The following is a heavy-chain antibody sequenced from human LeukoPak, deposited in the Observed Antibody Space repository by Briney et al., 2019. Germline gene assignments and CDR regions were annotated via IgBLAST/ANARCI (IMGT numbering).Heavy chain of an antibody. CDR2: IYSGGST. D-gene: IGHD2-2*01. CDR1: GFTVSSNY. Sequence: PGGSLRFSCAASGFTVSSNYMTWVRQAPGKGLEWVSIIYSGGSTYYADSVKGRFTISRDNAKNSLYLQMNSLRAEDTAVYYCARDLVVVVPAATRRLNWFDPWGQGTLVAVSS. V-gene: IGHV3-53*01. J-gene: IGHJ5*02. CDR3: ARDLVVVVPAATRRLNWFDP.